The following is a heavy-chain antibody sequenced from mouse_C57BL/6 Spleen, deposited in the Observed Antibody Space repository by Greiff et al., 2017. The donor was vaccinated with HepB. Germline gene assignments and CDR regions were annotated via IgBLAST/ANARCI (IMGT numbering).Heavy chain of an antibody. Sequence: EVHLVESGGGLVQPGGSLKLSCAASGFTFSDYYMYWVRQTPEKRLEWVAYISNGGGSTYYPDTVKGRFTISRDNAKNTLYLQMSRLKSEDTAMYYCARRTTVVATGYYAMDYWGQGTSVTVSS. V-gene: IGHV5-12*01. D-gene: IGHD1-1*01. CDR3: ARRTTVVATGYYAMDY. CDR1: GFTFSDYY. CDR2: ISNGGGST. J-gene: IGHJ4*01.